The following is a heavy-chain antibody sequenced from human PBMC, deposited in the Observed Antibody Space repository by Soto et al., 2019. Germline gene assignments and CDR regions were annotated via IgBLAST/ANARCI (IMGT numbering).Heavy chain of an antibody. J-gene: IGHJ6*02. CDR1: GYTFTSYG. Sequence: ASVKVSGKASGYTFTSYGISWVRQAPGQGLEWMGWISAYNGNTNYAQKLQGRVTMTTDSSTSTAYMELRRLISDDTAVYYCATDGQYRYGLPRDYYGMDVWGPGTTVPVSS. V-gene: IGHV1-18*01. D-gene: IGHD5-18*01. CDR3: ATDGQYRYGLPRDYYGMDV. CDR2: ISAYNGNT.